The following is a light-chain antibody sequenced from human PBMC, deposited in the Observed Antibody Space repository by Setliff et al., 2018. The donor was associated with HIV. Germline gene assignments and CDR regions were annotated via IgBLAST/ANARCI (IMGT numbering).Light chain of an antibody. CDR1: SSDIGRYNL. V-gene: IGLV2-23*01. Sequence: QSVLTQPASVSGSPGQSITISCTGTSSDIGRYNLVSWYQQYPGKAPKLMIYQATKRPSGVSNRFSGSKSGNTASLTISGPQAEDEADYYCCSNTGSNTYVFGSGTKGTVL. CDR3: CSNTGSNTYV. CDR2: QAT. J-gene: IGLJ1*01.